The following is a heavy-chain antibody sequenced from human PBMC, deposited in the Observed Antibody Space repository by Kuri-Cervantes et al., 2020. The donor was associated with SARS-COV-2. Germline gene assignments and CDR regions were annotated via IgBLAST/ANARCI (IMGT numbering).Heavy chain of an antibody. Sequence: SETLSLTCTVSGVSISSHYWSWIRLPPGKGLEWIGYIYYSGSTNYNPSLKSRVTISVDTSKNQFSLKLSSVTAADTAVYYCARGIVGATGEYYFDYWGQGTLVTVSS. CDR3: ARGIVGATGEYYFDY. CDR1: GVSISSHY. CDR2: IYYSGST. D-gene: IGHD1-26*01. V-gene: IGHV4-59*11. J-gene: IGHJ4*02.